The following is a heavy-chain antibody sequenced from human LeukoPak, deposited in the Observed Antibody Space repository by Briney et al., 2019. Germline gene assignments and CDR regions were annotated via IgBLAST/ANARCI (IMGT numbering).Heavy chain of an antibody. J-gene: IGHJ4*02. CDR1: GFTFNSYN. Sequence: GGSLRLSCAASGFTFNSYNMNWVRQAPGKGLEWVSSITSSSTYMYYADSVKGRFTISRDNARNSLYLQMNSLRAEDTAVYYCARVDNHGSYQSDYFDYWGQGTLVTVSS. CDR2: ITSSSTYM. D-gene: IGHD1-26*01. CDR3: ARVDNHGSYQSDYFDY. V-gene: IGHV3-21*01.